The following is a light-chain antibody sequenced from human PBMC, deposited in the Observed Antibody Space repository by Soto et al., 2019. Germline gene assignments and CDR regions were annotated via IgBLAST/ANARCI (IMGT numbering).Light chain of an antibody. CDR2: DAS. V-gene: IGKV3-11*01. CDR1: QSVSSY. J-gene: IGKJ4*01. Sequence: EIVLTQSPATLSLSPGQRATLSCRASQSVSSYLAWYQHKPGQAPRLLIYDASNRATGIPARFIGSGSGTHFTLTISSLEPEDSAVYYCQHRSKWPPLTFGGGTKAEI. CDR3: QHRSKWPPLT.